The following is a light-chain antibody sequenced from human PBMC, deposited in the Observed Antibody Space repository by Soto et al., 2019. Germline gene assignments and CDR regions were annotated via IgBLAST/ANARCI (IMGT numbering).Light chain of an antibody. J-gene: IGLJ1*01. CDR1: SNDVGNYNY. CDR2: DVS. V-gene: IGLV2-14*03. Sequence: QSALTQPASVSGSPGQSITISCTGTSNDVGNYNYVSWYQHHPGKAPKLMIYDVSNRPSGVSDRFSGSKSGNTASLTISGLQAEDEADYYCYSYTTSSTYVFGGGTKLTVL. CDR3: YSYTTSSTYV.